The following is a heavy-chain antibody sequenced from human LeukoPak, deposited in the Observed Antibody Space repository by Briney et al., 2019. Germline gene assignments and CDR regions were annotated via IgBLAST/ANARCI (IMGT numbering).Heavy chain of an antibody. CDR1: GRYW. CDR2: ISGSGGST. D-gene: IGHD4-23*01. CDR3: AKAQDYGGNSARDY. J-gene: IGHJ4*02. Sequence: HAGGSLRLSCAASGRYWMHWVRQAPGKGLEWVSAISGSGGSTYYADSVKGRFTISRDNSKNTLYLQMNSLRAEDTAVYYCAKAQDYGGNSARDYWGQGTLVTVSS. V-gene: IGHV3-23*01.